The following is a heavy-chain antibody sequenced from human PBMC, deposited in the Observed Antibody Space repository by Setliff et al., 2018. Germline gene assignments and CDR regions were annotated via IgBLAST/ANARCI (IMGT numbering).Heavy chain of an antibody. CDR1: GGSISSNY. Sequence: SETLSLTCTVSGGSISSNYWSWVRQPPGKGLEWIGYIDTSGSTDYNPSLKSRATISVDTSKNQFSLKLSSVTAADTAVYYCARAAKYDSSGYYGFWFDPWGQGTLVTV. CDR3: ARAAKYDSSGYYGFWFDP. J-gene: IGHJ5*02. CDR2: IDTSGST. D-gene: IGHD3-22*01. V-gene: IGHV4-59*01.